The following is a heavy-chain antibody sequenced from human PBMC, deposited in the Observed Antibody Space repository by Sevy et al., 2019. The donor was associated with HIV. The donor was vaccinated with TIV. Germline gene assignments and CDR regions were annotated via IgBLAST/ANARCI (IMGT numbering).Heavy chain of an antibody. CDR1: GFTFSSYW. J-gene: IGHJ6*02. CDR2: INSDGSST. CDR3: ARDRDYGDYGDYYYYYYGMDV. D-gene: IGHD4-17*01. Sequence: GGSLRLSCAASGFTFSSYWMHWVRQAPGKGLVWVSRINSDGSSTRYADSVKGRFTISRDNAKNTLYLQMNSLRAEDTAVYYCARDRDYGDYGDYYYYYYGMDVWGQGTTVTVSS. V-gene: IGHV3-74*01.